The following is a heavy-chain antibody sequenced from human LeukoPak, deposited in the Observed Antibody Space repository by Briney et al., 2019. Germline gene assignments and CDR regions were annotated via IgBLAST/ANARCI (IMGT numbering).Heavy chain of an antibody. J-gene: IGHJ3*02. CDR2: ISSSSSYI. Sequence: GGSLRLSCAASGFTFSSYSMNWVRQAPGKGLEWVSSISSSSSYIHYADSVKGRFTISRDNAKNSLFLQMNSLRAEDTAVYYCAGINDYGDPTGAFDIWGQGTMVTVSS. V-gene: IGHV3-21*01. D-gene: IGHD4-17*01. CDR1: GFTFSSYS. CDR3: AGINDYGDPTGAFDI.